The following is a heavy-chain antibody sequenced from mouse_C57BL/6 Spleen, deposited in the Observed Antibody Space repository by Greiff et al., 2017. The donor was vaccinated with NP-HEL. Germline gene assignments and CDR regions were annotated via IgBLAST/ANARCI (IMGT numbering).Heavy chain of an antibody. CDR1: GYTFTSYW. D-gene: IGHD1-1*01. Sequence: QVQLQQPGAELVMPGASVKLSCKASGYTFTSYWMHWVKQRPGQGLEWIGEIDPSDSYTNYNQKFKGKSTLTVDKSSSTAYMQLSSLTSEDSAVYYCAIFITTVVAPMVDYWGQGTSVTVSS. CDR2: IDPSDSYT. V-gene: IGHV1-69*01. J-gene: IGHJ4*01. CDR3: AIFITTVVAPMVDY.